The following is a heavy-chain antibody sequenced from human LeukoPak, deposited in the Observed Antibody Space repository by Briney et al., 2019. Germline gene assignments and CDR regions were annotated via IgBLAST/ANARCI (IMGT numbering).Heavy chain of an antibody. D-gene: IGHD1-26*01. CDR3: ARGRRRGMYFDY. Sequence: SETLSLTCTVSGGSISSYYWSWIRQPAGKGLEWIGRIYASGSTNYNPSLKSRVTMSVDTSKNQFSLKLSSVTAADTAVYYCARGRRRGMYFDYWGQGTLVTVSS. J-gene: IGHJ4*02. V-gene: IGHV4-4*07. CDR2: IYASGST. CDR1: GGSISSYY.